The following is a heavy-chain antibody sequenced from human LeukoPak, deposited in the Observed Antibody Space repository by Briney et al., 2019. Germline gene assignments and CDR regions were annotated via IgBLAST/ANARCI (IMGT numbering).Heavy chain of an antibody. V-gene: IGHV3-23*01. CDR3: AKDDAGTSYPDY. CDR2: ISGSGGST. CDR1: GFTFSNSA. Sequence: PGGSLRPSCAASGFTFSNSAMSWVRQAPGKGLEWVSAISGSGGSTFYADSVKGRFSISRDNSKSTLYLQMNSLRAEDTALYYCAKDDAGTSYPDYWGQGTLVTVSS. J-gene: IGHJ4*02. D-gene: IGHD1-26*01.